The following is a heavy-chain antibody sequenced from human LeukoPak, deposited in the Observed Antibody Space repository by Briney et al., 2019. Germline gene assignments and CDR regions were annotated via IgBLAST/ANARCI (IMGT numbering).Heavy chain of an antibody. Sequence: SETLSLTCTVSGGSIFSYYWNWIRQPQGKGLEWIGYIYPNGITSHNPPLRSRGTISMATSKNQSSLRLASVTAATQAIYYLARRAYYDTSGYYPTSGYFDLWGRGILVTVSS. CDR2: IYPNGIT. J-gene: IGHJ2*01. CDR1: GGSIFSYY. CDR3: ARRAYYDTSGYYPTSGYFDL. V-gene: IGHV4-4*08. D-gene: IGHD3-22*01.